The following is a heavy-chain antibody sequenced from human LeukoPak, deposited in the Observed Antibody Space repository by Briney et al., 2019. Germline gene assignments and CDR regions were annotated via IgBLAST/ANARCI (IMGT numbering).Heavy chain of an antibody. CDR3: AREPAIMRLTDYYYYFDV. CDR2: IYRDGRS. V-gene: IGHV3-53*01. D-gene: IGHD2-2*01. CDR1: GFSVTRHY. Sequence: PGGSLRLSCAASGFSVTRHYMHWVRQAPGKGLEWVSFIYRDGRSYPADSVEGRFSISRDDSKNTVFLQMNNPRVEDTAVYYCAREPAIMRLTDYYYYFDVWGKGTPVTVSS. J-gene: IGHJ6*03.